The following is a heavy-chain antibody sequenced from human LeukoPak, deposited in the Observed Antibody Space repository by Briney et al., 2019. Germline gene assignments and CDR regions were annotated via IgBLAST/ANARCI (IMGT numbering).Heavy chain of an antibody. J-gene: IGHJ4*02. CDR3: AREDTALVIAY. CDR1: GFIFGSYG. CDR2: MWYDGSNK. V-gene: IGHV3-33*08. D-gene: IGHD5-18*01. Sequence: GGSLRLSCATSGFIFGSYGMHWVRQAPGKGLEWVAIMWYDGSNKYYTDSVKGRFTISRDNSKNTLYLQMNSLRVEDTAVYYCAREDTALVIAYWGQGTLVTVSS.